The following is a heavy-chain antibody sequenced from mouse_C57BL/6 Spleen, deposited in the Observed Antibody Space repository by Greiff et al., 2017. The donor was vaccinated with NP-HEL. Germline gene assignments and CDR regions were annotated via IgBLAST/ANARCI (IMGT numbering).Heavy chain of an antibody. CDR1: GYAFSSSW. Sequence: VQLQQSGPELVKPGASVKISCKASGYAFSSSWMNWVKQRPGKGLEWIGRIYPGDGDTNYNGKFKGKATLTADKSSSTAYMQLSSLTSEDSAVYFCARSLTGPYYAMDYWGQGTSVTVSS. V-gene: IGHV1-82*01. D-gene: IGHD4-1*01. J-gene: IGHJ4*01. CDR3: ARSLTGPYYAMDY. CDR2: IYPGDGDT.